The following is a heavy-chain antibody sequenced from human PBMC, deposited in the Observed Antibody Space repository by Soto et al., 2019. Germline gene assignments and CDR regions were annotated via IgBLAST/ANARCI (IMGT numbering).Heavy chain of an antibody. J-gene: IGHJ4*02. Sequence: SETLSLTCAVYGGSFSGYYWSWIRQPPGKGLEWIGEINHSGSTNYNPSLKSRVTISVDTSKNQFSLKLSSVTAADTAVYYCATRTYDMAFDYWGQGTLVTVSS. CDR2: INHSGST. V-gene: IGHV4-34*01. CDR1: GGSFSGYY. D-gene: IGHD3-22*01. CDR3: ATRTYDMAFDY.